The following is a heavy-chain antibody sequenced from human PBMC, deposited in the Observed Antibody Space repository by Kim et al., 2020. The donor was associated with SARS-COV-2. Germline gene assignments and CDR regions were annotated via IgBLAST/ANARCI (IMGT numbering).Heavy chain of an antibody. V-gene: IGHV1-69*01. CDR3: AARDFDY. J-gene: IGHJ4*02. D-gene: IGHD3-10*01. Sequence: IFGTANYAQKFQSRVTITADESTSTAYMELSSLRSEDTAVYYCAARDFDYWGQGTLVTVSS. CDR2: IFGTA.